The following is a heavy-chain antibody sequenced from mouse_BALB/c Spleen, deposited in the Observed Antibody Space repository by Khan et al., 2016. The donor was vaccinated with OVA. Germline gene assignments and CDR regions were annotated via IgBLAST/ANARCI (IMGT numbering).Heavy chain of an antibody. D-gene: IGHD2-10*02. CDR3: ARHKPSMVTTGAMDY. CDR2: IYPRDGST. V-gene: IGHV1-85*01. Sequence: QVQLQQSGPELVKPGASVKLSCKASGYTFTSYDINWVKQRPGQGLEWIGWIYPRDGSTKYNEKFKGKATLTVDTSSSTAYMELHSLTSEDSAVYFCARHKPSMVTTGAMDYWGRGTSVTVSS. CDR1: GYTFTSYD. J-gene: IGHJ4*01.